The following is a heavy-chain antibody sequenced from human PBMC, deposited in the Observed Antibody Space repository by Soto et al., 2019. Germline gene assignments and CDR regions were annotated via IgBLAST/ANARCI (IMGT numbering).Heavy chain of an antibody. CDR3: APHFTGVLVLGASPPGGDNYGWDV. D-gene: IGHD2-15*01. CDR1: GGTFSRYT. CDR2: IIPILDIP. V-gene: IGHV1-69*02. J-gene: IGHJ6*02. Sequence: QVQLVQSGAEVKKPGSSVKVSCKASGGTFSRYTISWVRQAPGQGLEWMGRIIPILDIPNYAQNFQGRVTITADKSTSTAYMELSSLRSDDTAVYYCAPHFTGVLVLGASPPGGDNYGWDVWGQGTTVTVSS.